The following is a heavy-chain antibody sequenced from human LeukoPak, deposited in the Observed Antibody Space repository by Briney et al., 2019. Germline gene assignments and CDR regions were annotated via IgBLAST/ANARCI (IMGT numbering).Heavy chain of an antibody. Sequence: GGSLRLSCAASGFTFSSYEMNWVRQAPGKGLEWVSYISSSGSTIYYAYSVKGRFTISRDNAKNSLYLQMNSLRAEDTAVYYCARVSSYDSSGYHFDYWGQGTLVTVSS. CDR2: ISSSGSTI. J-gene: IGHJ4*02. V-gene: IGHV3-48*03. CDR3: ARVSSYDSSGYHFDY. D-gene: IGHD3-22*01. CDR1: GFTFSSYE.